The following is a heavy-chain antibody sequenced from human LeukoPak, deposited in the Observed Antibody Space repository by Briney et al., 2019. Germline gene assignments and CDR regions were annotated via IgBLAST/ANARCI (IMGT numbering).Heavy chain of an antibody. D-gene: IGHD6-19*01. Sequence: GGSLRPSCAASGFTFSSYWMSWVRQAPGKGLEWVANIKQDGSEKYYVDSVKGRFTISRDNAKNSLYLQMNSLRAEDTAVYYCARRARETYSSGLYYFDYWGQGTLVTVSS. V-gene: IGHV3-7*03. CDR1: GFTFSSYW. J-gene: IGHJ4*02. CDR3: ARRARETYSSGLYYFDY. CDR2: IKQDGSEK.